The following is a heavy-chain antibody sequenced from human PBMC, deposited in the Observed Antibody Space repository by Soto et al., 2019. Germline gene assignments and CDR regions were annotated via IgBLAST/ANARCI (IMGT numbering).Heavy chain of an antibody. Sequence: PGGSLRLSCAASGFTFSSYWMHWVRQAPGKGLVWVSRINSDGSSTSYADSVKGRFTISRDNAKNTLYLQMNSLRAEDTAVYYCARGGYCSSTSCLIDYWGQGTLVTVSS. CDR2: INSDGSST. CDR1: GFTFSSYW. D-gene: IGHD2-2*01. J-gene: IGHJ4*02. CDR3: ARGGYCSSTSCLIDY. V-gene: IGHV3-74*01.